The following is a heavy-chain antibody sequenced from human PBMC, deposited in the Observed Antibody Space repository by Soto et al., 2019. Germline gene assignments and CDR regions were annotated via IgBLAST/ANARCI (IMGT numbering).Heavy chain of an antibody. CDR3: ARAWYYGSGSYYPNNWFDP. J-gene: IGHJ5*02. CDR1: GGSISSYY. CDR2: IYYSGCT. V-gene: IGHV4-59*01. Sequence: SETLSLTCTVSGGSISSYYWSWIRQPPGKGLEWIGYIYYSGCTNYNPSLKSRVTISVDTSKNQFSLKLSSVTAADTAVYYCARAWYYGSGSYYPNNWFDPWGQGTLVTVSS. D-gene: IGHD3-10*01.